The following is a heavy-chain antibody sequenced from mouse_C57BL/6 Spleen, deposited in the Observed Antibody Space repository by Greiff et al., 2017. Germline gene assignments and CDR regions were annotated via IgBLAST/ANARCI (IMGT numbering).Heavy chain of an antibody. CDR1: GYTFTSYW. J-gene: IGHJ4*01. D-gene: IGHD2-1*01. CDR3: ARRGGNYVYAMDY. Sequence: QVQLQQPGPELVKPGASVKMSCKASGYTFTSYWLTWVKQRPGQGLEWIGDIYPGSGSTNYNEKFNSKATLSVDTSSSTAYMKLSSLTAEDSAVYYCARRGGNYVYAMDYWGQGTSVTVSS. V-gene: IGHV1-55*01. CDR2: IYPGSGST.